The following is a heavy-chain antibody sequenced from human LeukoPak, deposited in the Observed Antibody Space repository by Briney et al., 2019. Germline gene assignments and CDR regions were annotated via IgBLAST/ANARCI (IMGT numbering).Heavy chain of an antibody. CDR3: AKGGSYSPRDAFDI. CDR1: GFTFSSYG. D-gene: IGHD1-26*01. Sequence: GSLRLSCAASGFTFSSYGMHWVRQAPGKGLEWVAFIRYDGSNKYYADSVKGRFTISRDNSKNTLYLQMNSLRAEDTAVYYCAKGGSYSPRDAFDIWGQGTMVTVSS. V-gene: IGHV3-30*02. CDR2: IRYDGSNK. J-gene: IGHJ3*02.